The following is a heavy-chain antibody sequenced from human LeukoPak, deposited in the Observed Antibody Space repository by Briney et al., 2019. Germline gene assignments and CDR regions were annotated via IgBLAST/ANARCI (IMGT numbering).Heavy chain of an antibody. CDR2: ISSTGSYA. D-gene: IGHD5-12*01. J-gene: IGHJ5*02. CDR1: GITFSSYE. Sequence: GGSLRLSCVVSGITFSSYEMNWVRQAPGKGLEWVSHISSTGSYANYADSVKGRFTISRDNAKNSLYLQMNSLRAEDTAVYYCARGGDIGTNWFDPWGQGTLVTVSS. V-gene: IGHV3-48*03. CDR3: ARGGDIGTNWFDP.